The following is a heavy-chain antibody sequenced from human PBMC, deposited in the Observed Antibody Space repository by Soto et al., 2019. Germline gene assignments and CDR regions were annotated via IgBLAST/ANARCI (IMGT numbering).Heavy chain of an antibody. V-gene: IGHV4-59*01. CDR3: ASETTVTDAFDI. CDR1: GGSISNYY. D-gene: IGHD4-17*01. Sequence: QVQLQESGPGLVKPSETLSLTCTVSGGSISNYYWSWIRQPPGKGLEWIGCIYYSGSNEYNPSLKSRVTISVDTSKNQFSLKLSSVTAADTAVYYCASETTVTDAFDIWGQGTMGTVSS. CDR2: IYYSGSN. J-gene: IGHJ3*02.